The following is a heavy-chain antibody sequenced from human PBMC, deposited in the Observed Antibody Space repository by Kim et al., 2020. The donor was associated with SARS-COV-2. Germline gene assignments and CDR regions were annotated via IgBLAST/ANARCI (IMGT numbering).Heavy chain of an antibody. CDR2: T. J-gene: IGHJ2*01. CDR3: AREDNPWYFDL. V-gene: IGHV3-66*01. Sequence: TYYADSVKGRFTISRDNSKNTLYLQMNSLRAEDTAVYYCAREDNPWYFDLWGRGTLVTVSS.